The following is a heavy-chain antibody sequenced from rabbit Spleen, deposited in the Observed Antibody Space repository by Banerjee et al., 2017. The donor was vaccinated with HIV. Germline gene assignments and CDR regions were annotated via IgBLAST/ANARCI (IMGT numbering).Heavy chain of an antibody. CDR2: IDPLFGTT. CDR1: GFTFSSYW. Sequence: QLEESGGDLVKPEGSLTLTCTASGFTFSSYWICWVRQAPGKGLEWIGYIDPLFGTTYYANWVNGRVTISSHNAQNTLYLQLNSLTAADTATYFCVRGASSSGYYSLWGPGTLVTVS. J-gene: IGHJ4*01. CDR3: VRGASSSGYYSL. V-gene: IGHV1S7*01. D-gene: IGHD1-1*01.